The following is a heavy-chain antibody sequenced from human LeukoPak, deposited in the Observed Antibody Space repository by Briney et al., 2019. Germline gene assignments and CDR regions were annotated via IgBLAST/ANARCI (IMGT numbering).Heavy chain of an antibody. J-gene: IGHJ4*02. CDR3: AHRRGYYDSSGYYWEYYFDS. D-gene: IGHD3-22*01. V-gene: IGHV2-5*02. Sequence: SGPTLVKPTQTLTLTCTFSGFSLSISGVGVGWIRQPPAKALEWLALIYWDDDNRYSPSLKSRLTITKDTSKNQVVLTMTNMDPVDTATYYCAHRRGYYDSSGYYWEYYFDSWGQGTLVTVSS. CDR1: GFSLSISGVG. CDR2: IYWDDDN.